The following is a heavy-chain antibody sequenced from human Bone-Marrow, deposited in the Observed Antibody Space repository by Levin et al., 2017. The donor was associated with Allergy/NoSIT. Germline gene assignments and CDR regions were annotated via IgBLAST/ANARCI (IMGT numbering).Heavy chain of an antibody. Sequence: GGSLRLSCAASGFTFSSYAMSWVRQAPGKGLEWVSAISGSGGSTYYADSVKGRFTISRDNSKNTLYLQMNSLRAEDTAVYYCAKDIGGYGSGSLDYWGQGTLVTVSS. D-gene: IGHD3-10*01. CDR3: AKDIGGYGSGSLDY. CDR1: GFTFSSYA. J-gene: IGHJ4*02. CDR2: ISGSGGST. V-gene: IGHV3-23*01.